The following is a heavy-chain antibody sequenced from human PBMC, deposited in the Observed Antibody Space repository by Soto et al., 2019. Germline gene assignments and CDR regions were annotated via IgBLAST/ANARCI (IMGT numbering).Heavy chain of an antibody. Sequence: GGSLRLACAASGFTFSSYSMNWVRQAPGKGLEWVSYISSGSSTIYYADSVKGRFTISRDNAQNSLYLQMNSLRAEDTAVYYCAKTYSSGRGAFDVWGQGTMVTVSS. J-gene: IGHJ3*01. CDR1: GFTFSSYS. CDR2: ISSGSSTI. D-gene: IGHD6-19*01. V-gene: IGHV3-48*01. CDR3: AKTYSSGRGAFDV.